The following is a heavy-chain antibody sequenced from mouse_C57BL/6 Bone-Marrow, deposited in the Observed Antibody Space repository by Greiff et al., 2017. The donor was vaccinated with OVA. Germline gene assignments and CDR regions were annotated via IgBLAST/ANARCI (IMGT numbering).Heavy chain of an antibody. D-gene: IGHD2-4*01. V-gene: IGHV1-52*01. CDR2: IDPSDSET. CDR3: AVPYYDCAMGY. J-gene: IGHJ4*01. Sequence: QVQLQQPGAELVRPGSSVKMSCKASGYTFTSYWMNWVKQRPIQGLEWIGNIDPSDSETNYNQKFKDKATLTVDKSSSTAYMQLSSLTSEDAAVYYCAVPYYDCAMGYWGQGASVTVSS. CDR1: GYTFTSYW.